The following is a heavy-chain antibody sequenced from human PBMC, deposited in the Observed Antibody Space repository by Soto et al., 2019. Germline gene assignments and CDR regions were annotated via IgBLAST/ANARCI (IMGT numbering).Heavy chain of an antibody. CDR2: TSGSGSDT. Sequence: GGSLRLSCAASGFTFSTYAMSWVRQAPGKGLEWVSATSGSGSDTYHADSVKGRFTISRDNSISTLFLQMNSLRTEDTAVYYCAHPRGYGVFDAYDIWGQGALVTVSS. J-gene: IGHJ3*02. V-gene: IGHV3-23*01. CDR3: AHPRGYGVFDAYDI. CDR1: GFTFSTYA. D-gene: IGHD2-8*01.